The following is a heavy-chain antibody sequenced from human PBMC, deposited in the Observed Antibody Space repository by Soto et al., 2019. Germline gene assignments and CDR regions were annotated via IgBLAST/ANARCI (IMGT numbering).Heavy chain of an antibody. V-gene: IGHV4-30-2*01. J-gene: IGHJ4*02. CDR1: GASIRSGGYS. D-gene: IGHD3-22*01. CDR2: IYHSGTT. Sequence: QLQLQESGSGLVKSSQTPSLTCAVSGASIRSGGYSWSWIRQPPGKGLEWIGYIYHSGTTYYNPSLKSRVTISVDRSENQFSLKLSSVTAADTAVYYCASSPGDYYDTSGYYFDYWGQGTLVTVSS. CDR3: ASSPGDYYDTSGYYFDY.